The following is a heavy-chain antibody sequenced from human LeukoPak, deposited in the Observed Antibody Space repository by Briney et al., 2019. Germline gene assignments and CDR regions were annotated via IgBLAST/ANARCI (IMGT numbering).Heavy chain of an antibody. V-gene: IGHV4-34*01. CDR3: ARSGIAAAGTIDY. D-gene: IGHD6-13*01. Sequence: NPSETLSLTCAVYGGSFNGYYWSWIRQPPGKGLEWIGEINHSGSTNYNPSLKSRVTISVDTSKNQFSLKLSSVTAADTAVYYCARSGIAAAGTIDYWGQGTLVTVSS. CDR1: GGSFNGYY. J-gene: IGHJ4*02. CDR2: INHSGST.